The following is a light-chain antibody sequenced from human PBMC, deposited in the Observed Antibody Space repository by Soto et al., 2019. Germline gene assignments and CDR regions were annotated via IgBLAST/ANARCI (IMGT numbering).Light chain of an antibody. CDR3: QQYNSYPWT. V-gene: IGKV1-5*01. CDR2: DDS. J-gene: IGKJ1*01. Sequence: DIQMTQSPSTLSASLGDRFTITCRASQSISSWFAWYQQKPGKAPKLLIYDDSSLESGVPPRFSGSGSGKEFTITITSLQPDDFATYYCQQYNSYPWTFGQVTKVAIK. CDR1: QSISSW.